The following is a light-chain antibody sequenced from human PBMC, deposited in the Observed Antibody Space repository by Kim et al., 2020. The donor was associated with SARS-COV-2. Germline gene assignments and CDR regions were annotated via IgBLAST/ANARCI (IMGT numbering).Light chain of an antibody. CDR1: QSISSS. CDR3: QQYDNWPIT. V-gene: IGKV3D-15*01. Sequence: VSPGERATLSCRASQSISSSLAWYQQRPGQPPRLLIFGASIRATGIPARFGGSASGTEFTLTISSLQSEDFAVYFCQQYDNWPITFGQGTRLEIK. CDR2: GAS. J-gene: IGKJ5*01.